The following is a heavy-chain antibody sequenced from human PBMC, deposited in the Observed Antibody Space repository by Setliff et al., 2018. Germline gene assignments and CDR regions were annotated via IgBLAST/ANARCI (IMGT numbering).Heavy chain of an antibody. CDR1: GNSFTGHF. V-gene: IGHV1-2*02. CDR2: INPDSGDT. J-gene: IGHJ4*02. Sequence: ASVKVSCKVSGNSFTGHFLHWVRQAPGRGLEWMGWINPDSGDTHSPQNFQGRVRMTRDTSMSTVYMELTRLTSDDTAVYYCTRSSSYGMRYRFDSWGQGPLVTVSS. CDR3: TRSSSYGMRYRFDS. D-gene: IGHD3-16*02.